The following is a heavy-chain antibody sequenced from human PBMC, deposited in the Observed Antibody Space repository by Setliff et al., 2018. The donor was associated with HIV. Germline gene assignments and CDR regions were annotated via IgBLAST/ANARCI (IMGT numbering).Heavy chain of an antibody. CDR2: ISSGGRNI. J-gene: IGHJ4*02. D-gene: IGHD3-22*01. V-gene: IGHV3-48*03. CDR3: AKETQYFYDSIGYYPLGY. Sequence: GGSLRLSCVASGFIFRNFEFNWVRQAPGKGLEWISYISSGGRNIYYADSVKGRFTISRDNAKNSLYLQMNSLRADDTAVYFCAKETQYFYDSIGYYPLGYWGQGTLVTVPS. CDR1: GFIFRNFE.